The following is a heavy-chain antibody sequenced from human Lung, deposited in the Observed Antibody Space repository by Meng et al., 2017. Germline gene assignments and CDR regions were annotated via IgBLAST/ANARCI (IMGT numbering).Heavy chain of an antibody. D-gene: IGHD4-11*01. CDR3: ARGPTTMAHDFDY. V-gene: IGHV4-34*01. Sequence: QGRPQQWGAGLLKPSETLSLTCVVSGGSFSDYYWSWIRQPPGKGLEWIGEINHSGSTNYNPSLESRATISVDTSQNNLSLKLSSVTAADSAVYYCARGPTTMAHDFDYWGQGTLVTVSS. CDR1: GGSFSDYY. CDR2: INHSGST. J-gene: IGHJ4*02.